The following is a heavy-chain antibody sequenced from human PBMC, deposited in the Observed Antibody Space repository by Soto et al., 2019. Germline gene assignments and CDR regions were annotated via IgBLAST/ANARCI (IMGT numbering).Heavy chain of an antibody. J-gene: IGHJ4*02. CDR1: GDSVSSNSAA. Sequence: SQTLSLTCAISGDSVSSNSAAWNWIRQSPSRGLEWLGRTYYRSKWYNDYAVSVKSRITINPDTSKNQFSLQLNSVTPEDTAVYYCARDRTRRWAQTYYYDSSGYYYFDYWGQGTLVTVSS. D-gene: IGHD3-22*01. CDR2: TYYRSKWYN. V-gene: IGHV6-1*01. CDR3: ARDRTRRWAQTYYYDSSGYYYFDY.